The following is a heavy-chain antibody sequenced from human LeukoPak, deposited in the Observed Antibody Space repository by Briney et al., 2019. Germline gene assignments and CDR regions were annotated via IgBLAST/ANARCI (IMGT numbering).Heavy chain of an antibody. CDR1: GGSISSYY. D-gene: IGHD3-16*02. Sequence: PSETLSLTCTVSGGSISSYYWSWIRQPPGKGLEWIGYIYYSGSTNYNPSLKSRVTISVDTSKNQFSLKLSSVTAADTAVYYCARVIGRDSYAAYYYYYYMDVRGKGTTVTVSS. CDR2: IYYSGST. J-gene: IGHJ6*03. V-gene: IGHV4-59*01. CDR3: ARVIGRDSYAAYYYYYYMDV.